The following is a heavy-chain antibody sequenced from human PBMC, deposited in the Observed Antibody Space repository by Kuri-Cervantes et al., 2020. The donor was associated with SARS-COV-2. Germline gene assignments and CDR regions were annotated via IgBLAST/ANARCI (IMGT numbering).Heavy chain of an antibody. V-gene: IGHV4-34*01. D-gene: IGHD3-10*02. CDR1: GGSFSGYY. J-gene: IGHJ6*02. CDR3: ARGRYYYVRRGLCV. Sequence: SETLSLTCAVYGGSFSGYYWSWIRQPPGKGLEWIGEINHSGSTNYNPSLKSRVTISVDTSKNQFSLKLSSVTAADTAVYYCARGRYYYVRRGLCVWGQGTTVTVSS. CDR2: INHSGST.